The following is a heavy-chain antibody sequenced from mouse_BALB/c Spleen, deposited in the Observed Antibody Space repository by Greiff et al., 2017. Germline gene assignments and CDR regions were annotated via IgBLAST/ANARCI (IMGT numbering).Heavy chain of an antibody. Sequence: DVMLVESGGGLVKPGGSLKLSCAASGFTFSDYYMYWVRQTPEKRLEWVASISSGGSTYYPDSVKGRFTISRDNARNILYLQMSSLRSEDTAMYYCARKGVGAMDYWGQGTSVTVSS. J-gene: IGHJ4*01. V-gene: IGHV5-6-5*01. CDR1: GFTFSDYY. CDR3: ARKGVGAMDY. D-gene: IGHD1-1*01. CDR2: ISSGGST.